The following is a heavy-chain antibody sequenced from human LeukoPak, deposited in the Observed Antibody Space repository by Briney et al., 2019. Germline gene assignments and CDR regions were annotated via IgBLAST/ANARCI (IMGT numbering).Heavy chain of an antibody. J-gene: IGHJ3*02. CDR1: GFTFSNYA. D-gene: IGHD3-22*01. CDR2: ISYDGNNK. CDR3: ARDVFTMILHDAFHI. V-gene: IGHV3-30*04. Sequence: GGSLRLSCAASGFTFSNYAMHWVRRAPGKGLEWVAVISYDGNNKYYLDSVKGRFTISRDNSKNTLYLQMNSLRAEDTAVYYCARDVFTMILHDAFHIWGQGTMVTVSS.